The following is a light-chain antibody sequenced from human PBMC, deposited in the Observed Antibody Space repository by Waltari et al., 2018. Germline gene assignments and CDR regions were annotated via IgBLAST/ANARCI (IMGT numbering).Light chain of an antibody. V-gene: IGLV1-40*01. J-gene: IGLJ2*01. Sequence: QSVLTQPPSVSGTPGQRVTISCSGSTSNIRAGHDVHWYHHLPGTAPKLLIYGNNNRPSGVPDRFSGSKSGTSASLAITGLQADDEADYFCQSFDNMLSGGVVFGGGTKLAVL. CDR1: TSNIRAGHD. CDR2: GNN. CDR3: QSFDNMLSGGVV.